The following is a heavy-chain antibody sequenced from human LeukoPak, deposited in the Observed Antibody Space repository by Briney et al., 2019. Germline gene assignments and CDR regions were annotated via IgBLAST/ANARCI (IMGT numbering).Heavy chain of an antibody. CDR2: IYYSGST. Sequence: SETLSLTCTVSGGSISSSSYYWCWIRQPPGKGLEWIGSIYYSGSTYYNPSLKSRVTISVDTSKNQFSLKLSSVTAADTAVYYCARGGFPNTGGFYPWGQGILVIVSS. CDR3: ARGGFPNTGGFYP. J-gene: IGHJ5*02. D-gene: IGHD2-8*02. V-gene: IGHV4-39*01. CDR1: GGSISSSSYY.